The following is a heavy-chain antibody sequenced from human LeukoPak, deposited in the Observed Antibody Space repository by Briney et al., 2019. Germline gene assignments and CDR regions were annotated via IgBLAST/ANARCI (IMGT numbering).Heavy chain of an antibody. Sequence: GGSLRLSCAASGVMFSGYAMTWVRQAPGKGLECVSVISGSGGSTYYADSVKGRFTISRDNSMNTLYLQMNSLRAEDTAVYYCARGGSASGTYRAFDYWGQGTLVTVSS. CDR2: ISGSGGST. J-gene: IGHJ4*02. CDR1: GVMFSGYA. V-gene: IGHV3-23*01. D-gene: IGHD3-10*01. CDR3: ARGGSASGTYRAFDY.